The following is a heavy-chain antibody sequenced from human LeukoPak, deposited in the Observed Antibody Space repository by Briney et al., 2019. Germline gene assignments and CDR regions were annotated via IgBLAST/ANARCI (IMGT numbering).Heavy chain of an antibody. CDR1: GGSISSYY. Sequence: SETLSLTCTVSGGSISSYYWSLIRQPPGKGLEWIGYIYYSGSTNYDPSLKSRVTISVDTSKNQFSLQLSSVTAADTAVYYCARDRLGDNWFDPWGQGTLVTVSS. D-gene: IGHD7-27*01. V-gene: IGHV4-59*01. CDR3: ARDRLGDNWFDP. J-gene: IGHJ5*02. CDR2: IYYSGST.